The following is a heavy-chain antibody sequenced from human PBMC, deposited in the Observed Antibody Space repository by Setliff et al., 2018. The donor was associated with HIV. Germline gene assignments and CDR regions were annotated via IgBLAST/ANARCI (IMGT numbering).Heavy chain of an antibody. J-gene: IGHJ4*02. CDR3: ARLDFFDSSTYPPYDS. V-gene: IGHV3-11*04. Sequence: GGSLRLSCVASGFTFRDYYMSWVRQAPGKGLEWIASTSTSGSTIHYADSVKGRFTISRDNAKNSLFLQMNSLRAEDTAMYYCARLDFFDSSTYPPYDSWGQGTLVTVSS. CDR1: GFTFRDYY. CDR2: TSTSGSTI. D-gene: IGHD3-22*01.